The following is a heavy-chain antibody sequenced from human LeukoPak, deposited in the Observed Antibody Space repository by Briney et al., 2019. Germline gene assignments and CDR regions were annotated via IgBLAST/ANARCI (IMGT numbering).Heavy chain of an antibody. V-gene: IGHV4-31*03. J-gene: IGHJ2*01. CDR2: NT. Sequence: SQTLSLTCTVSGGSISSGGYYWSWIRQHPGKGLEWIGYNTYYNPSLKSRVSISVDTSRYQFSLRLTSVTASDTAVYHCARAILTPSGFVWYFDLWGRGTLVTVSS. CDR3: ARAILTPSGFVWYFDL. D-gene: IGHD3-3*01. CDR1: GGSISSGGYY.